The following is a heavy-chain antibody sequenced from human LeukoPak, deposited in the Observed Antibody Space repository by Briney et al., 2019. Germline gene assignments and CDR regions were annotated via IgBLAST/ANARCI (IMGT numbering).Heavy chain of an antibody. CDR2: INPNSGGT. CDR1: GYTFTGYY. Sequence: ASVKVSCKASGYTFTGYYMHWVRQAPGQGLEWMGWINPNSGGTNYAQKFQGRVTMTRDTSISTAYMELSRLRSDDTAVYYCARIGYLVAPIVVVPAAMDVWFDPWGQGTLVTVSS. CDR3: ARIGYLVAPIVVVPAAMDVWFDP. J-gene: IGHJ5*02. D-gene: IGHD2-2*01. V-gene: IGHV1-2*02.